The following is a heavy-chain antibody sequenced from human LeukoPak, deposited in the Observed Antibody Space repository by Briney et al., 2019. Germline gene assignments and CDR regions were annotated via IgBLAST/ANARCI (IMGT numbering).Heavy chain of an antibody. Sequence: GGSLRLSCAASGFTLSSYAMSWVRQAPGKGLEWVSAISGSGGSTYHADSVKGRFTISRDNSKNTLYLQMNSLRAEDTAVYYCAKDLYYYDSSGYYYDGGSYWGQGTLVTVSS. D-gene: IGHD3-22*01. J-gene: IGHJ4*02. CDR1: GFTLSSYA. V-gene: IGHV3-23*01. CDR2: ISGSGGST. CDR3: AKDLYYYDSSGYYYDGGSY.